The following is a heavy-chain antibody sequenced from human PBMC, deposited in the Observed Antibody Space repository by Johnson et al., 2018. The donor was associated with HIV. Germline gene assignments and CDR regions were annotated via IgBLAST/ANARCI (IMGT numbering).Heavy chain of an antibody. Sequence: QVQLVESGGGVVQPGRSLRLSCAASGFTFSSYAMHWVRQAPGKGLEWVANIKQDGSEKYYVDSVKGRFTISSDISKNTLYLQIDSLRPEDSGVYYCAKGEAQEGWIQLQAYAFDFWGQGTMVTVSS. CDR1: GFTFSSYA. D-gene: IGHD5-18*01. CDR2: IKQDGSEK. CDR3: AKGEAQEGWIQLQAYAFDF. J-gene: IGHJ3*01. V-gene: IGHV3-30*04.